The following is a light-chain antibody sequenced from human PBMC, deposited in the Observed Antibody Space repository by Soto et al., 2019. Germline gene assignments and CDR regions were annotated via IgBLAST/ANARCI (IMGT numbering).Light chain of an antibody. CDR3: QQYSNWPSYT. V-gene: IGKV3-15*01. J-gene: IGKJ2*01. Sequence: EIVMTQSPATLSVSPGERATLSCRASQSVSSNLAWYQQKPGQAPRLLIYGASTRATGIPARFSGSGSGTEFTLTITSLQSEDFAVSYYQQYSNWPSYTFGQGTKLEIK. CDR2: GAS. CDR1: QSVSSN.